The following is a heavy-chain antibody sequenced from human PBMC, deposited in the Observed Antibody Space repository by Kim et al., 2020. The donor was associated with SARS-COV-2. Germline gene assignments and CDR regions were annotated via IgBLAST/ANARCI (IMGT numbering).Heavy chain of an antibody. D-gene: IGHD3-22*01. V-gene: IGHV4-4*02. CDR3: ARGVSSAWTLRAWFDP. CDR2: VDHSGTT. Sequence: LETLSLTCVVSGASISSSSCWSWVRQPPGKGLEWIGEVDHSGTTSYNVSLKNRVSILVDKSKNQFSLRLTSVSAADTAVYYCARGVSSAWTLRAWFDPWG. CDR1: GASISSSSC. J-gene: IGHJ5*02.